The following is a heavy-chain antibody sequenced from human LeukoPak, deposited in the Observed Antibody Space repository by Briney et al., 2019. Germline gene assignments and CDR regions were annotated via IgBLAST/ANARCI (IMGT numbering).Heavy chain of an antibody. Sequence: GGSLRLSCAASGFTFSSYAMSWVRQAPGKGPEWVSAISSSGSYTYYADSVKGRFTISRDNAKNSLYLQMNSLRAEDTAVYYCARDVVDQDIVVVPAAMGPWGQGTLVTVSS. J-gene: IGHJ5*02. V-gene: IGHV3-21*01. D-gene: IGHD2-2*01. CDR3: ARDVVDQDIVVVPAAMGP. CDR1: GFTFSSYA. CDR2: ISSSGSYT.